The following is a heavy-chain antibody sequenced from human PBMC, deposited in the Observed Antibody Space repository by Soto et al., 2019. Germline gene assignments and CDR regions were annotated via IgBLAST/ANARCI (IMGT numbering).Heavy chain of an antibody. CDR1: GFTFSSYW. CDR2: INSDGSST. CDR3: ARGGNFDWLLFSPDYYYYYMDV. Sequence: EVQLVESGGGLVQPGGSLRLSCAASGFTFSSYWMHWVRQAPGKGLVWVSRINSDGSSTSYADSVKGRFTISRDNAKNTLYLQMNSLRAEDTAVYYCARGGNFDWLLFSPDYYYYYMDVWGKGTTVTVSS. D-gene: IGHD3-9*01. J-gene: IGHJ6*03. V-gene: IGHV3-74*01.